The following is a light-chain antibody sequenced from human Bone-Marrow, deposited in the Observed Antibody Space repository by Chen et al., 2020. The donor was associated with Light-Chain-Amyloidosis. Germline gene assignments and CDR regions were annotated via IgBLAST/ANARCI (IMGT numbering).Light chain of an antibody. V-gene: IGLV2-14*01. CDR3: SSYTITNTLV. J-gene: IGLJ1*01. CDR2: EVT. CDR1: SSDVGGDNH. Sequence: SALTQPSPASGSPGQSITISSTGTSSDVGGDNHVSWYQQHPDKAPKLMIYEVTNRPSWVPDRFSGSKSDNTASLTISGLQTEDEADYFCSSYTITNTLVFGSGTRVTVL.